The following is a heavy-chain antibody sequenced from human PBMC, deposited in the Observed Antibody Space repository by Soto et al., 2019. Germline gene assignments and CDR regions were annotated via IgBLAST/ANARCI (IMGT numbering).Heavy chain of an antibody. Sequence: PGGSLSLSCAASGFIFNRYGMHWVRQVPGKGLEWVADIWYDGSSKHHADSVKGRFTISRDNSKNTLYLQMNNLRAEDTAVYYCARGPGRPPLRYHDMDVWCNATTVTVXS. V-gene: IGHV3-33*01. CDR1: GFIFNRYG. CDR2: IWYDGSSK. CDR3: ARGPGRPPLRYHDMDV. J-gene: IGHJ6*04.